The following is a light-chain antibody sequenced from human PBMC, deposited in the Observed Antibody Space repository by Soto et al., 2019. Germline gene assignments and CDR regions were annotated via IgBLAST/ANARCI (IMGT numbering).Light chain of an antibody. CDR3: KQYGSFGST. CDR2: GAS. V-gene: IGKV3-20*01. J-gene: IGKJ3*01. Sequence: EIVLTKSTGTLSLSPGERATLSCRASQSVSSSYLAWYQQKPGQAPRLLIYGASSRATGIPDRFSGSGSGTDFTLTISRLEPEDFAVYYCKQYGSFGSTVGPGTKVDIK. CDR1: QSVSSSY.